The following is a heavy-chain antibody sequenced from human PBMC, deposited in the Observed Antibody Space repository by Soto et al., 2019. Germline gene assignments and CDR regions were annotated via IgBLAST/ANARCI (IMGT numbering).Heavy chain of an antibody. CDR3: AKDSRRTGLLGQWVG. CDR2: ISDSGISI. V-gene: IGHV3-23*01. D-gene: IGHD1-26*01. CDR1: GFAFYNYA. Sequence: EEQLLESGGGLIQPGGSLRLSCAASGFAFYNYAMAWVRQAPGKGLEWVSGISDSGISIYYTDSVKGRFTISRDNSKNTLFLQRDSLSGEDTALYYCAKDSRRTGLLGQWVGWGQGTLVTVSS. J-gene: IGHJ4*02.